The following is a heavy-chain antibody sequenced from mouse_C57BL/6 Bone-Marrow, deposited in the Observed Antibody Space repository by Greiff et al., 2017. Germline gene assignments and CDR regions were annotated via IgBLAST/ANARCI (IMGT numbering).Heavy chain of an antibody. D-gene: IGHD2-1*01. CDR2: ISSGGSYT. CDR3: ARDPLYGNYDY. CDR1: GFTFSSYG. J-gene: IGHJ2*01. Sequence: VQLKESGGDLVKPGGSLKLSCAASGFTFSSYGMSWVRQTPDKRLEWVATISSGGSYTYYPDSVKGRFTISRDNAKNTLYLQMSSLKSEDTAMYYCARDPLYGNYDYWGQGTTLTVSS. V-gene: IGHV5-6*01.